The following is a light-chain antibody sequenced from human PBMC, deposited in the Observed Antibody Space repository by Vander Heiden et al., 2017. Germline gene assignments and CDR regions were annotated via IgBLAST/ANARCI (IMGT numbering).Light chain of an antibody. Sequence: TPGQRVTISCSGSSSNIGSNPVNWYQHLPAMAPKLLIYNNDHRPSEVPDRFSGSKSGTSASLAISGLLSEDEADYYCAAWDDSLNAWVFGGGTKVTVL. CDR2: NND. V-gene: IGLV1-44*01. J-gene: IGLJ3*02. CDR3: AAWDDSLNAWV. CDR1: SSNIGSNP.